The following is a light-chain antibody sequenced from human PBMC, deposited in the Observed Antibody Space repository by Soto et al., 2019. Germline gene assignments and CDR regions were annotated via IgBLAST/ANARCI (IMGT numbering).Light chain of an antibody. V-gene: IGLV2-14*04. Sequence: GTSSDVGGYNYVSWYQQQPGKAPKFMIYDVSNRPSGVSNRFSGSKSGDTASLTISGLQAEDEADYYCCSYTTSNTRQIVFGTGTKVTVL. CDR3: CSYTTSNTRQIV. CDR2: DVS. CDR1: SSDVGGYNY. J-gene: IGLJ1*01.